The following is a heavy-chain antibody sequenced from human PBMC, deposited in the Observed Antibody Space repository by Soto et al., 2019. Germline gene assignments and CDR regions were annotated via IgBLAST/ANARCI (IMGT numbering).Heavy chain of an antibody. V-gene: IGHV3-21*06. Sequence: PGGSLRLSCAASGFTFTRYSMNWVRQAPGKGLEWVSSISSTTNYIYYGDSMKGRFTISRDNAKNSLYLEMNSLRAEDTAVYYCARQSEDLTSNFDYWGQGTLVTVSS. CDR2: ISSTTNYI. CDR1: GFTFTRYS. CDR3: ARQSEDLTSNFDY. J-gene: IGHJ4*02.